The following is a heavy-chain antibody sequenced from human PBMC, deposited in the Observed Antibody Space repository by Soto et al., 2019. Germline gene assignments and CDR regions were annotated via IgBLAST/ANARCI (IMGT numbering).Heavy chain of an antibody. CDR2: ISGSNNNI. V-gene: IGHV3-48*03. D-gene: IGHD2-21*02. Sequence: GGSLRLSCAASGFTLRNYEMNWVRQAPGKGLEWISKISGSNNNIYYADSVRGRFTISRDKAKNSLYLQMNSLRAEDTAIYYCASERLCGADCYFFDNWGQGTQVTVSS. CDR1: GFTLRNYE. CDR3: ASERLCGADCYFFDN. J-gene: IGHJ4*02.